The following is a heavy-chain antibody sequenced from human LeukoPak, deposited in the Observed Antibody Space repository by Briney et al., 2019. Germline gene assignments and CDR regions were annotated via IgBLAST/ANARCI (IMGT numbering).Heavy chain of an antibody. CDR1: GYTFTGYY. J-gene: IGHJ1*01. CDR3: ASSMAEYSSSTTIQH. D-gene: IGHD6-13*01. Sequence: ASVKVSCKASGYTFTGYYMHWVRQAPGQGLEWMGWINPNSGGANYAQKFQGRVTMTRDTSISTAYMELSGLRSDDTAVYYCASSMAEYSSSTTIQHWGQGTLVTVSS. V-gene: IGHV1-2*02. CDR2: INPNSGGA.